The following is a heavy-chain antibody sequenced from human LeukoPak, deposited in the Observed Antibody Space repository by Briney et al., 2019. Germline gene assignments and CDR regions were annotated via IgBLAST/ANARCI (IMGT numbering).Heavy chain of an antibody. CDR3: AREGGRLTGTTDAFDI. CDR2: IKQDGSEK. D-gene: IGHD1-20*01. V-gene: IGHV3-7*01. Sequence: PGGSLRLSCAASGFTFTNYWMCWVRQAPGKGLEWVANIKQDGSEKHYVDSVNGRFTISRDNAKDSLYLQMNSLRAEDTAVYYCAREGGRLTGTTDAFDIWGQGTMVTVSS. CDR1: GFTFTNYW. J-gene: IGHJ3*02.